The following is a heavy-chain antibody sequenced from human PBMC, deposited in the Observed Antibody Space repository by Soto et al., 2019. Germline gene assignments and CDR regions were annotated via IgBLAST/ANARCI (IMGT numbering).Heavy chain of an antibody. CDR2: IYYSGST. Sequence: QVQLQESGPGLVKPSETLSLTCTVSGGSISSYYWSWIRQPPGKGLEWIGYIYYSGSTNYNPSLKSRVNISVDTSKNQYSLKRSSVTAADSAVYYCARGDISVFDYWGQGTLVTVSS. V-gene: IGHV4-59*01. CDR1: GGSISSYY. D-gene: IGHD5-12*01. J-gene: IGHJ4*02. CDR3: ARGDISVFDY.